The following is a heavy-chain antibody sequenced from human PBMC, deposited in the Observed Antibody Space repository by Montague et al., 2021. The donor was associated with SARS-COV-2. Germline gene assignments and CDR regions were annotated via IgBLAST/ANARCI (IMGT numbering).Heavy chain of an antibody. V-gene: IGHV3-7*01. CDR2: INQDETAK. Sequence: SLRLSCPASGFTSGDYQMTWVRQAPGKGLQWVANINQDETAKTYVDSVKGRFTISRDNAKNSLILQMNSLKDEDTAVYYCARSPRGSGTGWLDYWGQGTRVTVSS. CDR3: ARSPRGSGTGWLDY. D-gene: IGHD3/OR15-3a*01. J-gene: IGHJ4*02. CDR1: GFTSGDYQ.